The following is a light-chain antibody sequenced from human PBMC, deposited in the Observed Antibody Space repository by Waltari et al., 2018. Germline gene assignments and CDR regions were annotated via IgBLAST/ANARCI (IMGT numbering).Light chain of an antibody. CDR2: GAS. J-gene: IGKJ5*01. Sequence: DIQMTQSPSSVSASVGDRVTITCRASQGVSTGLAWYQQKPGKAPELLIYGASSLESGVPSRFSGSGSGTDFTLTISSLQPEDFATYYCQQTNSFPVTFGQGTRLEIK. CDR3: QQTNSFPVT. V-gene: IGKV1D-12*01. CDR1: QGVSTG.